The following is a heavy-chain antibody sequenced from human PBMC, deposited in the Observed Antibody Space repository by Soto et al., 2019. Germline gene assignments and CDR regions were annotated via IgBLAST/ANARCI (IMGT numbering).Heavy chain of an antibody. J-gene: IGHJ4*02. Sequence: QVQLQESGPGLVQPSETLSLTCTVSGGSISSYYWSWIRQPPGTGLEWIGYIYYSGSTNYNPSLKSRVTISVDTSKNEFSLKLSSVTAADTAVYYCARLYCSSTSCYEYYWGQGTLVTVFS. V-gene: IGHV4-59*01. D-gene: IGHD2-2*01. CDR1: GGSISSYY. CDR2: IYYSGST. CDR3: ARLYCSSTSCYEYY.